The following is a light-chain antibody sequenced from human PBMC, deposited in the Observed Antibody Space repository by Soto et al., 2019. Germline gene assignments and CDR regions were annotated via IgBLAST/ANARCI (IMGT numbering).Light chain of an antibody. CDR2: GAS. CDR1: QSVSRY. V-gene: IGKV3-20*01. Sequence: IVLTQAPVTLSLSPGERATLSCRASQSVSRYLTWYQQKPGQGPRVLIYGASSRATGIPDRFSGSGSGTDFTLTINRLEPEDFAVYYCQQYGSSPPTFGQGTKVDIK. J-gene: IGKJ1*01. CDR3: QQYGSSPPT.